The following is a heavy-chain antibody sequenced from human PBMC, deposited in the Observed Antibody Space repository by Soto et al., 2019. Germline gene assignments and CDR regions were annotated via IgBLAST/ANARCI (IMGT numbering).Heavy chain of an antibody. V-gene: IGHV1-18*01. CDR3: EREGVDDYGDYGAFDI. CDR2: ISAYNGNT. Sequence: ASVKVSCKASGYTFTSYGISWVRQAPGQGLEWMGWISAYNGNTNYAQKLQGRVTMTTDTSTSTAYMELRSLRSDDTAVYYCEREGVDDYGDYGAFDIWGQGKMVTVSS. J-gene: IGHJ3*02. D-gene: IGHD4-17*01. CDR1: GYTFTSYG.